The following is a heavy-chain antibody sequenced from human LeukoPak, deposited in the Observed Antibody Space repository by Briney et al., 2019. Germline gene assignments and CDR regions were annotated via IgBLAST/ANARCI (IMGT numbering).Heavy chain of an antibody. D-gene: IGHD6-13*01. Sequence: SETLSLTCAVYGGSFNGYYWSWIRQPPGKGLEWIGEINHSGSTNYNPSLKSRVTISVDTSKNQFSLKLSSVTAADTAVYYRARGSYSWYKYYYYYMDVWGKGTTVTVSS. CDR1: GGSFNGYY. CDR3: ARGSYSWYKYYYYYMDV. J-gene: IGHJ6*03. CDR2: INHSGST. V-gene: IGHV4-34*01.